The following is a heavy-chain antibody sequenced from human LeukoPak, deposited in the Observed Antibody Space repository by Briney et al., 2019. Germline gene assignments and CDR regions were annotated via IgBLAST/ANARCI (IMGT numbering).Heavy chain of an antibody. CDR1: GFTFNNAW. J-gene: IGHJ4*02. D-gene: IGHD2-15*01. V-gene: IGHV3-15*01. Sequence: GGSLRLSCAASGFTFNNAWMSWVRQAPGKGLEWVGRIKSKTDGGTTDYAAPVKGRFTISRDESKNTLYLQMNSLKTEDIAVYYCTTEGGWSFYFDYWGQGTLVTVSS. CDR3: TTEGGWSFYFDY. CDR2: IKSKTDGGTT.